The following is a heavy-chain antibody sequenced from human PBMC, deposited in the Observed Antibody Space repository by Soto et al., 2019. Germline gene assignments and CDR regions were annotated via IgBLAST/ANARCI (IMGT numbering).Heavy chain of an antibody. CDR3: ARTYYDILTGYYPTPYYFDY. CDR1: GYTFTSYY. Sequence: ASVKVSCKASGYTFTSYYMHWVRQAPGQGLEWMGIINPSGGSTSYAQKFQGRVTMTRDTSTSTVYMELSSLRSGDTAVYYCARTYYDILTGYYPTPYYFDYWGQGTLVTVSS. CDR2: INPSGGST. V-gene: IGHV1-46*01. D-gene: IGHD3-9*01. J-gene: IGHJ4*02.